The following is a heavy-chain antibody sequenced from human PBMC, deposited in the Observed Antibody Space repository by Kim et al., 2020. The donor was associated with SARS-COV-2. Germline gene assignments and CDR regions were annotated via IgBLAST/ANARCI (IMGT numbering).Heavy chain of an antibody. CDR3: AKDNGIFPSDYGMDV. CDR1: GFTFDDYT. CDR2: ISWDGGST. V-gene: IGHV3-43*01. Sequence: GGSLRLSCAASGFTFDDYTMHWVRQAPGKGLEWVSLISWDGGSTYYADSVKGRFTISRDNSKNSLYLQMNSLRTEDTALYYCAKDNGIFPSDYGMDVWGQGTTVTVSS. J-gene: IGHJ6*02. D-gene: IGHD3-3*01.